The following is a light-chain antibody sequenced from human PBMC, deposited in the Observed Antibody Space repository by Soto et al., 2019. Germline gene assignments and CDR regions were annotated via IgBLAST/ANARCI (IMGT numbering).Light chain of an antibody. CDR1: QGISSY. CDR3: QQRNNWPLT. V-gene: IGKV1-9*01. Sequence: DIQMTQSPSTLSGSVGDRVTITCRASQGISSYLAWYQQKPGKAPKLLIYAASTLQSGVPSRFSGSGSGTDFTLTISSLEPEDFAVYYCQQRNNWPLTFGGGTKVDIK. J-gene: IGKJ4*02. CDR2: AAS.